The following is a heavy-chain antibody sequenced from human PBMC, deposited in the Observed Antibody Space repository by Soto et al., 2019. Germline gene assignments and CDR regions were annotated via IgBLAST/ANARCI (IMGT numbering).Heavy chain of an antibody. D-gene: IGHD3-10*01. V-gene: IGHV4-38-2*02. J-gene: IGHJ4*01. CDR1: GYSIRSGYY. CDR2: VYHNGIM. CDR3: AALWFGELAFNY. Sequence: SETLSLTCSVSGYSIRSGYYWGWVRQAPGKGLEWLGSVYHNGIMFHNPSFQSRVTISVDTSKNQFSLNLRSVTAADTAVYYCAALWFGELAFNYWGHGILVPVSS.